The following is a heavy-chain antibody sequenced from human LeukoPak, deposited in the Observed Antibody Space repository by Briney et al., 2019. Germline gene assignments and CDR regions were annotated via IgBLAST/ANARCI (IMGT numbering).Heavy chain of an antibody. Sequence: GGSLRLSCAASGFTFSSYAMSWVRQAPGKGLEWVSAISGSDGSTYYADSVKGRFTISRDNSKNTLYLQMNSLRAEDTAVYYCAKDMVYSVVDSGWSSHYFDYWGQGTLVTVSS. CDR1: GFTFSSYA. CDR2: ISGSDGST. D-gene: IGHD6-19*01. V-gene: IGHV3-23*01. J-gene: IGHJ4*02. CDR3: AKDMVYSVVDSGWSSHYFDY.